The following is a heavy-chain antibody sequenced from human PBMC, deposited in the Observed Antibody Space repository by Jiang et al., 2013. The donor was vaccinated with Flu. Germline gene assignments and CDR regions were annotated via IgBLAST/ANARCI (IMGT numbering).Heavy chain of an antibody. CDR2: ISHDGNIK. J-gene: IGHJ4*02. CDR1: GFTFNDYT. D-gene: IGHD2-8*02. V-gene: IGHV3-30-3*01. Sequence: VQLVESGGGVVQPGMSRRLSCVGFTFNDYTMHWVRQAPGKGLQWVALISHDGNIKNHADSVRGRFTISRDDSKNTLYLQMNSLRAEDTAVYYCARDRGGFNILWSLDSWGQGTLVTVSS. CDR3: ARDRGGFNILWSLDS.